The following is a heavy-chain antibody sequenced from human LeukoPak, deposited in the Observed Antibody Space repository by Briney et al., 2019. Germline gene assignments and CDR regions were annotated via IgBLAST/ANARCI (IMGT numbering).Heavy chain of an antibody. J-gene: IGHJ4*02. CDR1: GYLFVNYW. CDR3: ARQSRDGSKTRGYYFDY. V-gene: IGHV5-51*01. Sequence: GESLQISCQVSGYLFVNYWIGWVRQMPGKGLESMGIIYPADSDTTYSPSFQGQVTISADKSISTVYLQWSSLKASDTAMYYCARQSRDGSKTRGYYFDYWGQGTLVTVSS. CDR2: IYPADSDT. D-gene: IGHD3-10*01.